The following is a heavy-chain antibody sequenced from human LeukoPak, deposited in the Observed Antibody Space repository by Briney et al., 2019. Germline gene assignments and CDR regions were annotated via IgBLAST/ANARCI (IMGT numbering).Heavy chain of an antibody. D-gene: IGHD1-1*01. Sequence: SETLSLTCTVSGGSISSSSYYWGWIRQPPGKGLEWIGSIYYSGSTYYNPSLKSRVTISVDTSKNQFSLKLSSVTAADTAVYYCARQTTGSTGDFDYWGQGTLVTVSS. CDR3: ARQTTGSTGDFDY. J-gene: IGHJ4*02. CDR2: IYYSGST. V-gene: IGHV4-39*01. CDR1: GGSISSSSYY.